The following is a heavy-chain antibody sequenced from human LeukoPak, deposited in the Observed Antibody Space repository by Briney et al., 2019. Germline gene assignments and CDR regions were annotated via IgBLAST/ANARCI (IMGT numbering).Heavy chain of an antibody. CDR3: ASMAYYYYGMDV. Sequence: SETLSLTCAVYGGSFSGYYWSWIRQPPGKGLEWIGYIYYSGSTNYNPSLKSRVTISVDTSKNQFSLKLSSVTAADTAVYYCASMAYYYYGMDVWGKGTTVTVSS. CDR2: IYYSGST. D-gene: IGHD3-10*01. CDR1: GGSFSGYY. V-gene: IGHV4-59*01. J-gene: IGHJ6*04.